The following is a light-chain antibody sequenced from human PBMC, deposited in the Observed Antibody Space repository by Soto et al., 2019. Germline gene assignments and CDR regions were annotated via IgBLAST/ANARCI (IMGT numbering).Light chain of an antibody. CDR1: QGISNY. CDR3: QKYNSAPRT. Sequence: DIQMTQSPSSLSASVGDRVTITCRARQGISNYLAWYQHKPWKVPKLLIYAASTLQSGVPSRFSGSGSGTDFTLTISSLQPEDVATYYRQKYNSAPRTFGQGTKVEIK. CDR2: AAS. J-gene: IGKJ1*01. V-gene: IGKV1-27*01.